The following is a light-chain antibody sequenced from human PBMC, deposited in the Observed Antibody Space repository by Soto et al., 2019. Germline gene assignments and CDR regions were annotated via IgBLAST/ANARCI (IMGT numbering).Light chain of an antibody. J-gene: IGKJ1*01. V-gene: IGKV1-39*01. CDR1: QNIFTY. CDR2: GAS. Sequence: DIQMTQSPSSLSASVGDRITITCRASQNIFTYLNWYQQKPGKAPILLIYGASNLQTGVPSRFSGSGSGTDFTLTISSLQPGDFATYYCQQSFRTPRTFGQGTTVEIK. CDR3: QQSFRTPRT.